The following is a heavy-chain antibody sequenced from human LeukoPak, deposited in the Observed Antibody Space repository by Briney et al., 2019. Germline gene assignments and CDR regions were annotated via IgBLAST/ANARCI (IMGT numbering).Heavy chain of an antibody. CDR1: GSSVSSDS. Sequence: SETLSLTCTVSGSSVSSDSWNWIRQSPGKGLEWIGYIYNTGNSNHNPSLKNRVTISFDKSKSQLSLVLTSVTAADTAIYYCARLGKMNLVQGVFWYFDLWGRGTLVTVSS. D-gene: IGHD3-10*01. CDR2: IYNTGNS. CDR3: ARLGKMNLVQGVFWYFDL. V-gene: IGHV4-59*08. J-gene: IGHJ2*01.